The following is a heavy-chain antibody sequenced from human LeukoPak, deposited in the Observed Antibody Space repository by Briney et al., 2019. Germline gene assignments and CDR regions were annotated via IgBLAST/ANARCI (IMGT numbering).Heavy chain of an antibody. CDR3: AGGPSGSYSNFDY. D-gene: IGHD1-26*01. J-gene: IGHJ4*02. CDR2: INHSGST. V-gene: IGHV4-4*02. CDR1: GGSISSSTW. Sequence: SETLSLTCAVSGGSISSSTWWSWVRQSPGKGLEWIGEINHSGSTNYNPSLKSRVTISVDTSKNQFSLKLSSVTAADTAVYYCAGGPSGSYSNFDYWGQGTLVTVSS.